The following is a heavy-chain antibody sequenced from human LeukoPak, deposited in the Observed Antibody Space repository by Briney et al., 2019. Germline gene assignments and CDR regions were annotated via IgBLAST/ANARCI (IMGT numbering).Heavy chain of an antibody. CDR1: GFTFSGSA. D-gene: IGHD3-10*01. V-gene: IGHV3-73*01. Sequence: GGSLRLSCAASGFTFSGSAMHWVRQASGKGLEWVGRIRSKANSYATAYAASVKGRFTISRDDSKNTAYLQMNSLKTEDTAVYYCTRSWVMVRGVFRQWGQGTLVTVSS. J-gene: IGHJ4*02. CDR3: TRSWVMVRGVFRQ. CDR2: IRSKANSYAT.